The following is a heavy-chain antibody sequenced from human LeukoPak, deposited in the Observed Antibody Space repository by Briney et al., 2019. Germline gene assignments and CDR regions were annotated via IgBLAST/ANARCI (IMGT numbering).Heavy chain of an antibody. CDR3: ASLYSSGSH. CDR2: IYHSGST. Sequence: SETLSLTCAVSGGSISSGGYSWSWIRQPPGKGLEWIGYIYHSGSTYYNPSLKSRVTISVDTSKNQFSLKLSSVTAADTAVYYCASLYSSGSHWGQGTLVTVSS. J-gene: IGHJ4*02. D-gene: IGHD6-19*01. CDR1: GGSISSGGYS. V-gene: IGHV4-30-2*01.